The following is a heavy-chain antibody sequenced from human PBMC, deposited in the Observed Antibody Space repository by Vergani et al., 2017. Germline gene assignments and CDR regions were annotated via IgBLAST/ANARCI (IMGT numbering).Heavy chain of an antibody. D-gene: IGHD1-26*01. V-gene: IGHV1-46*01. Sequence: QVQLVQSGAEVKKPGASVKVSCKASGYTFTSYYMHWVRQAPGQGLEWMGIINPSGGSTSYAQKFQGRVTMTRDTSTSTVYMERRSLRSDDTAVYYCARGHGTLAGAVTPAFDIWGQGTMVTVSS. J-gene: IGHJ3*02. CDR3: ARGHGTLAGAVTPAFDI. CDR2: INPSGGST. CDR1: GYTFTSYY.